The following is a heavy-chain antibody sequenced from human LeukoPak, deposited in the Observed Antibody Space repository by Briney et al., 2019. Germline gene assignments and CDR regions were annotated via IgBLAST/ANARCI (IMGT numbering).Heavy chain of an antibody. J-gene: IGHJ3*02. V-gene: IGHV4-59*01. CDR3: AREGFIPGPSIDAFDI. CDR1: GGSISSYH. D-gene: IGHD1-20*01. Sequence: SDTLSLTCTVSGGSISSYHWSWIRQPPGKGLEWSWDIYYSGSTNYNPSLKRRVTISVDTPKNQFSLKLSSVTSADTAVYYCAREGFIPGPSIDAFDIWGKGTMVTVSS. CDR2: IYYSGST.